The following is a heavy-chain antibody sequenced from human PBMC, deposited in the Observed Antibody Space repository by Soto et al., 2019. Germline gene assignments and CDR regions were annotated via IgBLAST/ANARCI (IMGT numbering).Heavy chain of an antibody. D-gene: IGHD1-1*01. CDR1: GFTFSSYG. J-gene: IGHJ6*02. CDR3: AKDVRRIRTGTYYYYGMDV. V-gene: IGHV3-30*18. Sequence: LRLSCAASGFTFSSYGMHWVRQAPGKGLEWVAVISYDGSNKYYADSVKGRFTISRDNSKNTLYLQMNSLRAEDTAVYYCAKDVRRIRTGTYYYYGMDVWGQGTTVTVSS. CDR2: ISYDGSNK.